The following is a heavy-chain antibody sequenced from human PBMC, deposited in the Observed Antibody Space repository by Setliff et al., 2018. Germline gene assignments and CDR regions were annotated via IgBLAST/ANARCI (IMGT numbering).Heavy chain of an antibody. V-gene: IGHV4-39*07. J-gene: IGHJ3*02. CDR3: ARDVRVASSSWFKSAFDI. D-gene: IGHD6-13*01. CDR1: GGSISSSSYY. Sequence: SETLSLTCTVSGGSISSSSYYWGWIRQPPGKGLEWIGSIYYSGSTYYNPSLKSRVTISVDTSKNQFSLKLSSVTAADTAAYYCARDVRVASSSWFKSAFDIWGQGTMVTVSS. CDR2: IYYSGST.